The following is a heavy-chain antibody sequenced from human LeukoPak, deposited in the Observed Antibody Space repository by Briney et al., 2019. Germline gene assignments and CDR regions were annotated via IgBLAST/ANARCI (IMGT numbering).Heavy chain of an antibody. Sequence: GGSLRLSCAASGFTFSNDWMHWVRQAPGKGLLWVSRINTDGSPTTYADSVKGRFTISRDNVKNTLYLQMNSLRVEDTAVYYCARSRGGFYHYWGQGTLVTVSS. V-gene: IGHV3-74*01. CDR3: ARSRGGFYHY. J-gene: IGHJ4*02. CDR2: INTDGSPT. D-gene: IGHD2/OR15-2a*01. CDR1: GFTFSNDW.